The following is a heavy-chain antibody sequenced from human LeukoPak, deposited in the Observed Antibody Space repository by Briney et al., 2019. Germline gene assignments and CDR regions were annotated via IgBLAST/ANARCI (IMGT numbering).Heavy chain of an antibody. Sequence: SETLSLTCTVSGGSISSSSYYWGWIRQPPGKGLEWIGSIYYSGSTYYNPSLKGRVTISVDTSKNQFSLKLTSVTAADTAVYYCARGYSSSWYLNWFDPWGQGTLVTVSS. CDR1: GGSISSSSYY. CDR2: IYYSGST. V-gene: IGHV4-39*07. CDR3: ARGYSSSWYLNWFDP. J-gene: IGHJ5*02. D-gene: IGHD6-13*01.